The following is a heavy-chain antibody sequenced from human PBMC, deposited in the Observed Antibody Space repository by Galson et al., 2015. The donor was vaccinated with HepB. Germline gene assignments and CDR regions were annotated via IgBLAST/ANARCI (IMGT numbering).Heavy chain of an antibody. CDR2: ISSDGSDI. J-gene: IGHJ4*02. Sequence: SLRLSCAASGFTFSSYSMNWVRQAPGKGLEWVAVISSDGSDINYADSVKGRFTISRDNSRNTLYLQMNSLRAEDTAVYYCAKGSGRGWTYYFDCWGQGTLVTVSS. CDR3: AKGSGRGWTYYFDC. CDR1: GFTFSSYS. V-gene: IGHV3-30*18. D-gene: IGHD6-19*01.